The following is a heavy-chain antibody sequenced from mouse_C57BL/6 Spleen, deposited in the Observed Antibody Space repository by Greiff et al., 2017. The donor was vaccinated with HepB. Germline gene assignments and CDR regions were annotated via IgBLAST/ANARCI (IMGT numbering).Heavy chain of an antibody. CDR1: GYTFTSYW. V-gene: IGHV1-64*01. CDR3: ARVTTVVAPFAY. D-gene: IGHD1-1*01. CDR2: IHPNSGST. J-gene: IGHJ3*01. Sequence: QVQLQQPGAELVKPGASVKLSCKASGYTFTSYWMHWVKQRPGQGLEWIGMIHPNSGSTNYNEKFKSKATLTVDKSSSTAYMQLSSLTSEDSAVDYCARVTTVVAPFAYWGQGTLVTVSA.